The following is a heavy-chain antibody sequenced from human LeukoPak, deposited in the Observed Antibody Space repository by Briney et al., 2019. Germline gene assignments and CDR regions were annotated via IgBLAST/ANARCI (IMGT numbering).Heavy chain of an antibody. J-gene: IGHJ4*02. D-gene: IGHD5-12*01. CDR3: ARDRGFTSHDY. V-gene: IGHV3-7*01. CDR1: GFTFRDSW. Sequence: GGSLRLSCAASGFTFRDSWMHWVRQAPGKGLEWVANINQDGSHKYYVDSVEGRFIISRDTAKNSVHLQMNSLRAEDTAVYYCARDRGFTSHDYWGQGILVTVSS. CDR2: INQDGSHK.